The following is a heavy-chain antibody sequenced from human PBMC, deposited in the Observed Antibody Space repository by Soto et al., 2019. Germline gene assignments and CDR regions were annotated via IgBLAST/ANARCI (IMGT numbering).Heavy chain of an antibody. CDR3: ARGRPSTMIVVVTPIDI. V-gene: IGHV1-18*04. D-gene: IGHD3-22*01. CDR2: ISAYNGNT. CDR1: GYTFTSYG. J-gene: IGHJ3*02. Sequence: GASVKVSCKASGYTFTSYGISWVRQAPGQGLEWMGWISAYNGNTNYAQKLQGRVTMTTDTSTSTAYMELRSLRSDDTAVYYCARGRPSTMIVVVTPIDIWGQGTMVTVSS.